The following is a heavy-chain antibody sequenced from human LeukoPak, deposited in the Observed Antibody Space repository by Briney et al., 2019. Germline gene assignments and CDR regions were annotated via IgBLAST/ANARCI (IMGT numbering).Heavy chain of an antibody. V-gene: IGHV4-59*01. Sequence: SETLSLTCAVYGGSFSGYYWSWIRQPPGKGLEWIGHIYYSGSTNYNPSLKSRVTISVDTSKNQFSLKLSSVTAADTAVYYCARDKWGIDYFDYWGQGTLVTVSS. CDR2: IYYSGST. CDR1: GGSFSGYY. CDR3: ARDKWGIDYFDY. D-gene: IGHD7-27*01. J-gene: IGHJ4*02.